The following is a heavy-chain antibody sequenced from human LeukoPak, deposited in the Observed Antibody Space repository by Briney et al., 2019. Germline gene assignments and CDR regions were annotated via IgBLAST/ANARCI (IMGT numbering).Heavy chain of an antibody. CDR3: ARFSVTIFGVVIIGY. CDR2: INPNSGGT. J-gene: IGHJ4*02. CDR1: GYTFTGYY. V-gene: IGHV1-2*06. D-gene: IGHD3-3*01. Sequence: ASVKVSCKASGYTFTGYYMHWVRQAPGQGLEWMGRINPNSGGTNYAQKFQGRVTMTRDTSISTAYMELSRLRSDDTAVYYCARFSVTIFGVVIIGYWGQGTLVTVSS.